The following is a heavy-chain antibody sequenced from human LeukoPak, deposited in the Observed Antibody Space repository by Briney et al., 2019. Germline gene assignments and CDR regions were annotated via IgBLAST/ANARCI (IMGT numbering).Heavy chain of an antibody. CDR3: ARRRNYLSHFDY. V-gene: IGHV4-34*01. CDR2: INHSGNT. J-gene: IGHJ4*02. Sequence: SETLSLTCTVYGGAFSGYYWSGIRQPPGKGLEGIGEINHSGNTNYNPSLKSRVTMSVDTSKNQFSLKLSSVTAADTAVYYCARRRNYLSHFDYWGQGTLVTVSS. CDR1: GGAFSGYY. D-gene: IGHD1-7*01.